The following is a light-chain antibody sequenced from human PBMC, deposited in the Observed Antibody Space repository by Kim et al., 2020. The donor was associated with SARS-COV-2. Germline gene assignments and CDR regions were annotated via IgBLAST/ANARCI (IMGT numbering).Light chain of an antibody. V-gene: IGLV1-47*02. J-gene: IGLJ3*02. CDR3: AAWDDSLSGPV. CDR2: TTN. CDR1: SSKIGNNY. Sequence: PTVTNSCTGSSSKIGNNYTYWYQQLPGPAPKLVIYTTNQRPSGVPDRFSCSKSSTSASLAITGLRSEDEADYDCAAWDDSLSGPVFGGGTKLTVL.